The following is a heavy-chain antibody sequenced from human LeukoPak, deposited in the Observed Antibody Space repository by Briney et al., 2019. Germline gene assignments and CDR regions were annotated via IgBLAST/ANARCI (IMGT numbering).Heavy chain of an antibody. D-gene: IGHD2-2*02. CDR2: IIPIFGTA. Sequence: GASVKVSCKASGGTFSSYAISWVRQAPGQGLEWMGGIIPIFGTANYAQKFQGRVTITADESTSTAYMELSSLRSEDTAVYYCASDEYCSSTSCYKVGDNYWGQGTLVTVSS. J-gene: IGHJ4*02. CDR3: ASDEYCSSTSCYKVGDNY. V-gene: IGHV1-69*13. CDR1: GGTFSSYA.